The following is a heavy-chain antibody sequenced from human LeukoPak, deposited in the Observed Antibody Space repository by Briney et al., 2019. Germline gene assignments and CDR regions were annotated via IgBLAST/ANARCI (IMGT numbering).Heavy chain of an antibody. CDR1: GGSISSSSYY. CDR3: ARLRAIQLWGTPRWYYFDY. J-gene: IGHJ4*02. Sequence: SETLSLTCTVSGGSISSSSYYWGWIRQPPGKGLEWIGSIYYSGSTYYNPSLESRVTISVDTSKNQFSLKLSSVTAADTAVYYCARLRAIQLWGTPRWYYFDYWGQGTLVTVSS. CDR2: IYYSGST. V-gene: IGHV4-39*01. D-gene: IGHD5-18*01.